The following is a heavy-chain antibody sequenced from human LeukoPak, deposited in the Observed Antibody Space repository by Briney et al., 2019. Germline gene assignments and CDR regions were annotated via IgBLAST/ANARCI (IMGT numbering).Heavy chain of an antibody. Sequence: SETLSLTCTVSGGSISSYYWSWIRQPPGKGLEWIGYIYYSGSTNYNPSLKSRVTISVDTSKNQFSLKLSSVTAADTAVYYCAREDYDFWSGYYSGGWFDPWGQGTLVTVSS. CDR2: IYYSGST. CDR1: GGSISSYY. D-gene: IGHD3-3*01. CDR3: AREDYDFWSGYYSGGWFDP. J-gene: IGHJ5*02. V-gene: IGHV4-59*01.